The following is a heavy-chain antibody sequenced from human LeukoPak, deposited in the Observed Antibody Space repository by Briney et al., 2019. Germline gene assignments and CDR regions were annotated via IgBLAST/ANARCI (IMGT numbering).Heavy chain of an antibody. Sequence: SVNVSCKASVFTFTSSAVQWVRQARGQRLEWIGWIVVGSGNTNYAQKFQERVTITRDMSTSTAYIELSSLRSEDTAVYYCTAGYLPAANYYYYYYMDVWGKGTTVTVSS. V-gene: IGHV1-58*01. CDR2: IVVGSGNT. D-gene: IGHD2-2*01. CDR1: VFTFTSSA. CDR3: TAGYLPAANYYYYYYMDV. J-gene: IGHJ6*03.